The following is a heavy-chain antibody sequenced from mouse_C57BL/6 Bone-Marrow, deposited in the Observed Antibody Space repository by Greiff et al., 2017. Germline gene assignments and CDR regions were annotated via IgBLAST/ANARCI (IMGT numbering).Heavy chain of an antibody. D-gene: IGHD2-3*01. Sequence: VQLQQSGAELMKPGASVKLSCKATGYTFTGYWIEWVKQRPGHGLEWIGEILPGSGCTNYNEKFKGKATFTADTSSNTAYMQLSSLTTEDSAIYYCARDDGYLYYFDYWGQGTTLTVSS. CDR2: ILPGSGCT. V-gene: IGHV1-9*01. CDR1: GYTFTGYW. J-gene: IGHJ2*01. CDR3: ARDDGYLYYFDY.